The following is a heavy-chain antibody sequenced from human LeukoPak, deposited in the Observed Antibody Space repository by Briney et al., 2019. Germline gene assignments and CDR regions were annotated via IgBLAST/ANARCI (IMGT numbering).Heavy chain of an antibody. V-gene: IGHV4-39*02. CDR1: GGSLRSSGHW. J-gene: IGHJ4*02. CDR2: IHYSGKV. D-gene: IGHD4-17*01. Sequence: SETLSLTCTVSGGSLRSSGHWWVWIRQPPGKGLEWIGSIHYSGKVYYNPSLKSRVTTSVDTSTDQFSLKLSSVTAADTAVYYCAKDIGSYGDLPTHFDYWGQGTLVTVSS. CDR3: AKDIGSYGDLPTHFDY.